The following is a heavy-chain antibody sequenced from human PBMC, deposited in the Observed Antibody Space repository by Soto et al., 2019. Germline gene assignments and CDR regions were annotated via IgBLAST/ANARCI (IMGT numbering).Heavy chain of an antibody. Sequence: GASVKVSCKASGGTFSSYAISSVRQAPGQGLEWMGGIIPIFGTANYAQKFQGRVTITADESTSTAYMELSSLRSEDTAVYYCASWNYYVWGCYYNGGYWGQGTLVTVSS. D-gene: IGHD3-10*01. V-gene: IGHV1-69*13. CDR3: ASWNYYVWGCYYNGGY. CDR1: GGTFSSYA. CDR2: IIPIFGTA. J-gene: IGHJ4*02.